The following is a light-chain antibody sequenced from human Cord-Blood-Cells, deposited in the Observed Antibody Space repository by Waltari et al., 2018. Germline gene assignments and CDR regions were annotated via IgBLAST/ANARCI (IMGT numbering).Light chain of an antibody. CDR3: QQYYSTLMYS. CDR2: WAS. V-gene: IGKV4-1*01. CDR1: QSVLYSSNNKNY. Sequence: DIVMTQSPDSLAVSLGERATINCKSSQSVLYSSNNKNYLAWYQQKPGQPPKLLIYWASTRESGVPDRFSGSGSETDFTLTISSLQAEYVAVYYCQQYYSTLMYSFGQGTKLEIK. J-gene: IGKJ2*03.